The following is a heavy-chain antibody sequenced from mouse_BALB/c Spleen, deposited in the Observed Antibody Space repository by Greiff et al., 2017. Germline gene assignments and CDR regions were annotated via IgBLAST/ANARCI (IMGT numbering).Heavy chain of an antibody. CDR3: ARPITTVVDWYFDV. D-gene: IGHD1-1*01. CDR2: ISSGSSTI. V-gene: IGHV5-17*02. CDR1: GFTFSSFG. J-gene: IGHJ1*01. Sequence: EVQGVESGGGLVQPGGSRKLSCAASGFTFSSFGMHWVRQAPEKGLEWVAYISSGSSTIYYADTVKGRFTISRDNPKNTLFLKMTSLRSEDTAMYYCARPITTVVDWYFDVWGAGTTVTVSS.